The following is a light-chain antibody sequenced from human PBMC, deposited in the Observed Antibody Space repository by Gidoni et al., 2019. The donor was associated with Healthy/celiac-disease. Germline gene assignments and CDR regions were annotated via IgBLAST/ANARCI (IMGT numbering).Light chain of an antibody. CDR2: GAS. Sequence: EIVLTPSPGTLSLSPGESATLSCRASQSVSSSYLAWYQKKPGQAPRLLSYGASSRATGIPDRCSGSGSGTDFTLTISRLETEDFAVYYCQQYGSSPGTFGQGTKVEIK. J-gene: IGKJ1*01. CDR3: QQYGSSPGT. CDR1: QSVSSSY. V-gene: IGKV3-20*01.